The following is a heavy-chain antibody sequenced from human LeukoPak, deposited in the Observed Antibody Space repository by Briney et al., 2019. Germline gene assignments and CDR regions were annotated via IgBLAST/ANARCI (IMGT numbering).Heavy chain of an antibody. J-gene: IGHJ4*02. V-gene: IGHV1-69*01. Sequence: SVKVSCKASGGTFSSYAISWVRQAPGQGLEWMGGIIPIFGTANYAQKFQGRVTITADESTSTANMELSSLRSEDTAVYYCARVGDYGSGSYFFDYWGQGTLVTVSS. CDR2: IIPIFGTA. CDR3: ARVGDYGSGSYFFDY. CDR1: GGTFSSYA. D-gene: IGHD3-10*01.